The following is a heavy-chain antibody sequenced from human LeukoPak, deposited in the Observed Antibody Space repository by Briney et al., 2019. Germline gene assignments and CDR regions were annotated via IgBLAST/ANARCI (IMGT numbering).Heavy chain of an antibody. D-gene: IGHD4-23*01. CDR3: AKVRVVTPEYYFDY. V-gene: IGHV3-9*01. J-gene: IGHJ4*02. Sequence: GGSLRLSCAASGFTFSSYAMSWVRQAPGKGLEWVSGISWNSGSIGYADSVKGRFTISRDNAKNSLYLQMNSLRAEDTALYYCAKVRVVTPEYYFDYWGQGTLVTVSS. CDR1: GFTFSSYA. CDR2: ISWNSGSI.